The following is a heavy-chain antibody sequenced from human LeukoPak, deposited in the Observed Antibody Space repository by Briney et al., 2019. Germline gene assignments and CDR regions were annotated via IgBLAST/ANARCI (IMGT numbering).Heavy chain of an antibody. V-gene: IGHV4-38-2*01. CDR3: ARNSTSGYFDY. CDR2: IYHSGST. Sequence: SETLSLTCAVSGYSISSSSYWGWLRQPPGMRLECIGSIYHSGSTHYNPSLRSRVTISVETSKNQFSLKLSSVTAADTAVYYCARNSTSGYFDYWGQGALVTVSS. D-gene: IGHD6-6*01. J-gene: IGHJ4*02. CDR1: GYSISSSSY.